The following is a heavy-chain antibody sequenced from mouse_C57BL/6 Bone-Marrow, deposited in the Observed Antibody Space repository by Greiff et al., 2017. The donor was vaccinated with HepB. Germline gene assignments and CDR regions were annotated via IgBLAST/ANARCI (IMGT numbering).Heavy chain of an antibody. J-gene: IGHJ4*01. CDR2: IDPETGGT. D-gene: IGHD1-1*01. CDR3: TRSVTVYAMDY. V-gene: IGHV1-15*01. Sequence: QVQLKESGAELVRPGASVTLSCKASGYTFTDYEMHWVKQTPVHGLEWIGAIDPETGGTAYNQKFKGKAILTADKSSSTAYMELRSLTSEDSAVYYCTRSVTVYAMDYWGQGTSVTVSS. CDR1: GYTFTDYE.